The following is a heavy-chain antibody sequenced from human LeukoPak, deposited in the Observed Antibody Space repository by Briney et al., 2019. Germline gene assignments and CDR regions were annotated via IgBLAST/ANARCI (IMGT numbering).Heavy chain of an antibody. D-gene: IGHD3-9*01. V-gene: IGHV4-34*01. CDR3: ARSQGYYDILTGYYLSWFDP. J-gene: IGHJ5*02. CDR2: INHIGST. CDR1: GGSFSGYY. Sequence: KTSETLSLTCAVYGGSFSGYYWSWIRQPPGKGLEWIGEINHIGSTNYNPSLKSRVTISVDTSKNQFSLKLSSVTAADTAVYYCARSQGYYDILTGYYLSWFDPWGQGTLVTVSS.